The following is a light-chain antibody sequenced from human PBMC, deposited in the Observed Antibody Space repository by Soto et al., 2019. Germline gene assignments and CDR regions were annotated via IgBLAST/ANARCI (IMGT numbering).Light chain of an antibody. CDR1: SSDIGHYDY. CDR2: HVT. V-gene: IGLV2-14*03. Sequence: QSALTQPASVSGPPEQSITISCTGTSSDIGHYDYVSWYQQHPGKAPKLMIYHVTYRPSGVSNRYSGSKSGNSASLTISGLQADDEADYYCCSLTTSHTYVFGSGTKVTVL. CDR3: CSLTTSHTYV. J-gene: IGLJ1*01.